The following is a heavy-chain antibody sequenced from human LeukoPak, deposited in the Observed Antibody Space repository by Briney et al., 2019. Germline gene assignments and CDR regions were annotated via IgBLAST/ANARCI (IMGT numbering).Heavy chain of an antibody. CDR1: GFTFSSYS. D-gene: IGHD3-10*01. CDR2: ISSSSSYI. CDR3: ALLPFRGVITSFDY. V-gene: IGHV3-21*01. Sequence: GGSLRLSCAASGFTFSSYSMNWVRQAPGKGLEWVSSISSSSSYIYYADSVKGRFTISRDNAKNSLYLQMNSLRAEDTAVYYCALLPFRGVITSFDYWGQGTLVTVSS. J-gene: IGHJ4*02.